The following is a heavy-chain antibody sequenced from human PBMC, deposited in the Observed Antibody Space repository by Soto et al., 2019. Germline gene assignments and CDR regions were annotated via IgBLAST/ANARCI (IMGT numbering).Heavy chain of an antibody. J-gene: IGHJ4*02. CDR2: IHPSGGST. Sequence: GASVKVSCKASGYNFRDHYIHWVRQAPGQGLQWMGIIHPSGGSTSYAQNFQGRVTMTSGTSTTTVYIEISSLRSEDTAHYYCARASGGLDFWGQGTLVTVSS. CDR3: ARASGGLDF. V-gene: IGHV1-46*01. CDR1: GYNFRDHY. D-gene: IGHD3-16*01.